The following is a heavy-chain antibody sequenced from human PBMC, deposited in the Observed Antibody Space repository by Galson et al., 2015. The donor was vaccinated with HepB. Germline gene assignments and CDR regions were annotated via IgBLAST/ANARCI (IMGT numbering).Heavy chain of an antibody. CDR3: ARVSGGGNQEGYFDH. J-gene: IGHJ4*02. CDR1: GFTLSSYE. D-gene: IGHD4-23*01. V-gene: IGHV3-48*03. Sequence: SLRLSCAASGFTLSSYEMSWVRRAPGKGLEWISYISSSAGSIYYADSVKGRFTISRDTTKNSLCLQMNSLRVEDTAIYYCARVSGGGNQEGYFDHWGQGTLVAVSS. CDR2: ISSSAGSI.